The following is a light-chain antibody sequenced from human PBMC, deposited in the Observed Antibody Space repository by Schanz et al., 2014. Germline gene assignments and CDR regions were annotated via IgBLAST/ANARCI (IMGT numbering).Light chain of an antibody. CDR3: QQSSNTPLT. CDR1: QTINTY. Sequence: DIQMTQSPSSLSASVGDRVTITCRASQTINTYLNWYQQKPGKAPKLLIYIGANLQTGVPSRFSGSGSGTDFTLTISRLQPEDFASYYCQQSSNTPLTFGQGTKVEIK. V-gene: IGKV1-39*01. J-gene: IGKJ1*01. CDR2: IGA.